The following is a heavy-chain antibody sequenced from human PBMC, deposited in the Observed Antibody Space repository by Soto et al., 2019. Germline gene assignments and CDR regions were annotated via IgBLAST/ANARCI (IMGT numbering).Heavy chain of an antibody. CDR2: IYSGGST. CDR3: ARRGYYDSSGYPIDY. J-gene: IGHJ4*02. Sequence: GGSLRLSCAASGFTVSSNYMSWVRQAPGKGLEWVSVIYSGGSTYYADSVKGRFTISRDNSKNTLYLQMNSLRAEDTAVYYCARRGYYDSSGYPIDYWGQGTLVTVSS. CDR1: GFTVSSNY. D-gene: IGHD3-22*01. V-gene: IGHV3-53*01.